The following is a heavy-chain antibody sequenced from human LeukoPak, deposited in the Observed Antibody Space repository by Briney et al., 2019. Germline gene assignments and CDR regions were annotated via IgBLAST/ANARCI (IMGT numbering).Heavy chain of an antibody. J-gene: IGHJ4*02. V-gene: IGHV4-59*08. CDR2: ISDIGSI. Sequence: PSETLSLTCTVSGGSISSYYWSWIRQPPGKGLEWIAYISDIGSINYNPSLKSRVTISLDTSKNQFSLKLSSVIAADTAVYYCAGHHPRNTVDFWGQGTLVTVSS. CDR3: AGHHPRNTVDF. D-gene: IGHD2/OR15-2a*01. CDR1: GGSISSYY.